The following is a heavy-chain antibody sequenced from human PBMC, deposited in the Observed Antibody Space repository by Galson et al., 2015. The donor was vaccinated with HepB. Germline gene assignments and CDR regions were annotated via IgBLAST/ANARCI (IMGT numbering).Heavy chain of an antibody. Sequence: SLRLSCAVSGFTFSSFSMNWARQAPGKGLEWISYISSRSGTIYYGDSVKGRVTVSRDNAKNTVYLQMNSLRDDDTAVYYCAREEAVAGLDYWGQGTLVTVSS. V-gene: IGHV3-48*02. CDR2: ISSRSGTI. J-gene: IGHJ4*02. CDR1: GFTFSSFS. D-gene: IGHD6-19*01. CDR3: AREEAVAGLDY.